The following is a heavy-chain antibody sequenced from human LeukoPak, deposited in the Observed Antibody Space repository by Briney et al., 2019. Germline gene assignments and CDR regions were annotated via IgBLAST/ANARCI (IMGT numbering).Heavy chain of an antibody. CDR2: TYYRSKWYN. V-gene: IGHV6-1*01. Sequence: SQTLTLTCAISGDSVSSNSAAWHWLRQSPSRGLEWLGGTYYRSKWYNDYAVSVKSRITINPDTSKNQFSLQLNSVTPEDTAVYYWARRSGSLGAFDIWGQGTMVTVSS. CDR3: ARRSGSLGAFDI. D-gene: IGHD1-26*01. CDR1: GDSVSSNSAA. J-gene: IGHJ3*02.